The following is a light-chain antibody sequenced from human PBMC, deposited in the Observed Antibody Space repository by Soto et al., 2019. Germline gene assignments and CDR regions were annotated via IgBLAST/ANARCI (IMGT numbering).Light chain of an antibody. CDR1: SSNIGGNT. J-gene: IGLJ2*01. CDR3: AAWDDTVSGPV. CDR2: SDN. V-gene: IGLV1-44*01. Sequence: QSVLTHPPSASGAPGLRVTISCSGSSSNIGGNTVSWYQQVPGAAPKLLIHSDNQRPSGIPGRFSGSRSGATASLAITGLQSEDEGYYYCAAWDDTVSGPVLGGGTKLTVL.